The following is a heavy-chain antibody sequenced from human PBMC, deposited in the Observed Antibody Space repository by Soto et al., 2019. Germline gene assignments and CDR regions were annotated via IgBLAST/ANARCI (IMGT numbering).Heavy chain of an antibody. V-gene: IGHV2-26*01. CDR1: GFSLSNARMG. J-gene: IGHJ5*02. Sequence: SGPTLVNPTETLTLTCTVSGFSLSNARMGVSWIRQPPGKALEWLAHIFSNDEKSYSTSLKSRLTISKDTSKSQVVLTMTNMDPVDTATYYCARIGLGVRGVIITWFDPWGQGTLVTSPQ. CDR2: IFSNDEK. D-gene: IGHD3-10*01. CDR3: ARIGLGVRGVIITWFDP.